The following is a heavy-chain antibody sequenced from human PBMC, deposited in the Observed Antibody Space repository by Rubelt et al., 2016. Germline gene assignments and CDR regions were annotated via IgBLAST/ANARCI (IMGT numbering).Heavy chain of an antibody. CDR2: IYYSGST. CDR1: GGSISSGGYY. Sequence: QVQLQESVPGLVKPSQTLSLTCTVSGGSISSGGYYWSWIRQHPGKGLEWIGYIYYSGSTYYNPSLKSRVTISVDTSKNLFSLKLSSVTAADTAVYYCARVGYCSSTSCYKSLDYWGQGTLVTVSS. V-gene: IGHV4-31*03. D-gene: IGHD2-2*02. CDR3: ARVGYCSSTSCYKSLDY. J-gene: IGHJ4*02.